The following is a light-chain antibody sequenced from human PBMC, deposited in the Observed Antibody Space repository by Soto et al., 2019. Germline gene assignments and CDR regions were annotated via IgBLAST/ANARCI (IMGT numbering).Light chain of an antibody. CDR2: DVN. J-gene: IGLJ2*01. V-gene: IGLV2-14*03. Sequence: QSALTQPASVSGSPGQSIAISCTGTASDVGGYGNLSWYQQHPGRAPKLIIYDVNYRPSGVSDRFSASKSGNTASLTISGLQSEDEADYYCSSSSRRSYXXLFGGGT. CDR1: ASDVGGYGN. CDR3: SSSSRRSYXXL.